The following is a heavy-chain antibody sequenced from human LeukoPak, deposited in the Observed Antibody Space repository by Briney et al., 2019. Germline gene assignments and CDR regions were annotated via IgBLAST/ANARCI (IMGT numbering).Heavy chain of an antibody. CDR3: ARANWNYIEPLDDAFDI. CDR1: GYTFTSYA. J-gene: IGHJ3*02. D-gene: IGHD1-7*01. V-gene: IGHV1-18*01. CDR2: ISAYNGNT. Sequence: ASVKVSCKASGYTFTSYATSWVRQAPGQGLEWMGWISAYNGNTNYAQKVQGRVTMTTDTSTSTACMELRSLRSDDTAVYYCARANWNYIEPLDDAFDIWGQGTMVTVSS.